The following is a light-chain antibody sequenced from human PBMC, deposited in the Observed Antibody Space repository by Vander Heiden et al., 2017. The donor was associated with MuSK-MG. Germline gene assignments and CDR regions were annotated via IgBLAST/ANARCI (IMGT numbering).Light chain of an antibody. Sequence: QSALTQPASVSGSPGQSITISCTGTSSDVGGYNYVSWYQQHPGKAPKRMSYDVSNRPSGVSNRFSGSKSGTTASPTTSGLQAEDEADYYCTSYTSSSTWVFGTGTKLTVL. J-gene: IGLJ1*01. CDR3: TSYTSSSTWV. CDR1: SSDVGGYNY. CDR2: DVS. V-gene: IGLV2-14*01.